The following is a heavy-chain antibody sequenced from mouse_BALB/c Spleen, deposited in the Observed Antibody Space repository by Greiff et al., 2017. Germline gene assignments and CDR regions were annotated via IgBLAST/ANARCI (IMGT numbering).Heavy chain of an antibody. J-gene: IGHJ4*01. CDR2: INPYYGST. Sequence: VQLQQTGPELVKPGASVKISCKASGYSFTDYIMLWVKQSHGKSLEWIGNINPYYGSTSYNLKFKGKATLTVDKSSSTAYMQLNSLTSEDSAVYYCATHRYDGDMDYWGQGTSGTVSS. V-gene: IGHV1-39*01. CDR1: GYSFTDYI. D-gene: IGHD2-14*01. CDR3: ATHRYDGDMDY.